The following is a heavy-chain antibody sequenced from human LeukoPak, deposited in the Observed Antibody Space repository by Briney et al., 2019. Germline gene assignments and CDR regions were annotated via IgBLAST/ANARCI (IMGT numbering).Heavy chain of an antibody. D-gene: IGHD6-13*01. CDR3: ATYLTLDST. CDR1: GFDFSTFW. CDR2: INSDGNII. J-gene: IGHJ5*02. V-gene: IGHV3-74*01. Sequence: GGSLRLSCATSGFDFSTFWMHWVREAPGKGLVWVARINSDGNIISYADSVKGRFTISRDNAKNTLYLQMSSLRAEDTAVYYCATYLTLDSTWGQGTLVSVSS.